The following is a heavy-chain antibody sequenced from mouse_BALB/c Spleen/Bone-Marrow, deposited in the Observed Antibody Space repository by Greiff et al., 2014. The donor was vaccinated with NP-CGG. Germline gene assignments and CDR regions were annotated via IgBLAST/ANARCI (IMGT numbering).Heavy chain of an antibody. Sequence: VKLMESGPGLVQPSQSLSITCTVSGFSLTSYGVHWVRQSPGKGLEWLGVIWRGGSTDYSAAFMSRLSITKDNSKSQVFFKMNSLQADDTAIYYCAKIGTTTGAMDYWGQGTSVTVSS. V-gene: IGHV2-5*01. CDR2: IWRGGST. D-gene: IGHD2-14*01. CDR1: GFSLTSYG. CDR3: AKIGTTTGAMDY. J-gene: IGHJ4*01.